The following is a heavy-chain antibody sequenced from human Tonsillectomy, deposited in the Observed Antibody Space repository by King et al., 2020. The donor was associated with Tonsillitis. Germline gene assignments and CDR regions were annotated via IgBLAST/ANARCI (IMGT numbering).Heavy chain of an antibody. CDR2: INHSGST. J-gene: IGHJ6*03. CDR3: ARGGKYDFWPSYYYYYYMDV. D-gene: IGHD3-3*01. Sequence: VQLQQWGAGLLKPSETLSLTCAVYGGSFSGYYWSWIRQPPGKGLEWIGEINHSGSTNYNPSLKSRVTISVDTSKNQFSLKLSSVTAADTAVYYCARGGKYDFWPSYYYYYYMDVWGKGTTVTVYS. V-gene: IGHV4-34*01. CDR1: GGSFSGYY.